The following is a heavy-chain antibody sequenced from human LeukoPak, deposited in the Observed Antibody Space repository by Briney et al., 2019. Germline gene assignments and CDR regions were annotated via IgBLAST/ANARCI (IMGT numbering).Heavy chain of an antibody. CDR3: VRGSSWEEWFDP. Sequence: PGGSLRLSCAASGFTFSNYAMSWVRQAPGKGLEWVSALSGSGGSTYYADSVKGRFTISRDNSKNTLYLQMNSLGAEDTAVYYCVRGSSWEEWFDPWGQGTLVTVSS. CDR2: LSGSGGST. CDR1: GFTFSNYA. V-gene: IGHV3-23*01. J-gene: IGHJ5*02. D-gene: IGHD6-13*01.